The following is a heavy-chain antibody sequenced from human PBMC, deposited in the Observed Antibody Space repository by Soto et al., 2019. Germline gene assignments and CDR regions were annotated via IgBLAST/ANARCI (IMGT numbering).Heavy chain of an antibody. Sequence: PSETLSLTCTVSGGSISSYYWSWIRQPPGKGLEWIGYIYYSGSTNYNPSLKSRVTISVDTSKNQFSLKLSSVTAADTAVYYCARHQQRGYSGYDYVWDYWGQGTLVTVSS. D-gene: IGHD5-12*01. J-gene: IGHJ4*02. CDR2: IYYSGST. V-gene: IGHV4-59*08. CDR3: ARHQQRGYSGYDYVWDY. CDR1: GGSISSYY.